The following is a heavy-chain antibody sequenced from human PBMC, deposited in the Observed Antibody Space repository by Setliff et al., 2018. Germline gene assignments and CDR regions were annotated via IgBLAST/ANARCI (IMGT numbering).Heavy chain of an antibody. CDR2: INPYSDDT. D-gene: IGHD3-22*01. J-gene: IGHJ4*02. Sequence: GASVKVSCKASGYIFTNYHIHWVRQAPGQGLEWMGWINPYSDDTHYAQNFQGRITITMDTSISTVYMELSSLRSDDTAVYYCARRVSYDSSGYPLGYWGQGTLVTVSS. V-gene: IGHV1-2*02. CDR1: GYIFTNYH. CDR3: ARRVSYDSSGYPLGY.